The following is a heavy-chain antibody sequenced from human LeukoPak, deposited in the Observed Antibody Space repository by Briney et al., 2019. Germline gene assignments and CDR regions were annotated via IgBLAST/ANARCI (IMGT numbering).Heavy chain of an antibody. J-gene: IGHJ6*02. D-gene: IGHD3-22*01. Sequence: PSQTLSLTCTVSGGSISSGSYYWSWIRQPAGKGLEWIGRIYTSGSTNYNPSLKSRVTISVDTSKNQFSLKLSSVTAADTAVYYCASQSITYYYDSSGQDVPYYYYGMDVWGQGTTVTVSS. V-gene: IGHV4-61*02. CDR3: ASQSITYYYDSSGQDVPYYYYGMDV. CDR1: GGSISSGSYY. CDR2: IYTSGST.